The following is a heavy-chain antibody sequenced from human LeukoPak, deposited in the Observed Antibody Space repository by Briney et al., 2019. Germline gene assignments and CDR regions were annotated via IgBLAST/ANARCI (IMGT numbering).Heavy chain of an antibody. CDR2: INPSGGTT. V-gene: IGHV1-2*02. CDR1: GYTFTSYY. CDR3: ARAYTLMDV. D-gene: IGHD2-2*02. J-gene: IGHJ6*03. Sequence: GASVKVSCKASGYTFTSYYMHWVRQAPGQGLEWMGIINPSGGTTNYVQKFQGRVTMTRDTSISTAYMELSRLRSDDTAVYYCARAYTLMDVWGKGTTVTVSS.